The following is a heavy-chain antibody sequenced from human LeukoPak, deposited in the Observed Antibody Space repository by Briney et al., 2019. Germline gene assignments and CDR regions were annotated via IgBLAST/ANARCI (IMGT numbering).Heavy chain of an antibody. CDR3: ARDHLQNWFDP. J-gene: IGHJ5*02. Sequence: PGGSLRLSCAASGFTFSSYAMHWVCQAPGKGLEWVAVISYDGSNKYYADSVKGRFTISRDNSKNTLYLQMNSLRAEDTAVYYCARDHLQNWFDPWGQGTLVTVSS. CDR2: ISYDGSNK. V-gene: IGHV3-30-3*01. CDR1: GFTFSSYA.